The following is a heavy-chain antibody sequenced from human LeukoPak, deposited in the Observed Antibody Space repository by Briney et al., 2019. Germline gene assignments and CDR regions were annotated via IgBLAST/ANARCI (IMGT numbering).Heavy chain of an antibody. J-gene: IGHJ4*02. CDR1: GFTFSSYA. V-gene: IGHV3-64*04. CDR3: ARLSGYSSGHYYSDY. CDR2: ISSNGGST. D-gene: IGHD3-22*01. Sequence: GGSLRLSCSASGFTFSSYAMHWVRQAPGKGLEYVSAISSNGGSTCYADSVKGRFTISRDNSKNTLFPQMNSLRAEDTAVYYCARLSGYSSGHYYSDYWGQGTLVTVSS.